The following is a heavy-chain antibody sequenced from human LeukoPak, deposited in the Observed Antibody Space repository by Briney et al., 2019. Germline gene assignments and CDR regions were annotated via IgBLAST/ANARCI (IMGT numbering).Heavy chain of an antibody. D-gene: IGHD3-10*01. CDR3: AKVMVRGGNWFDP. J-gene: IGHJ5*02. Sequence: ASVKVSCKASGCTFTGYYMHWVRQAPGQGLEWMGWINPNSGGTNYAQKFQGRVTMTRDTSISTAYMELSRLRSDDTAVYYCAKVMVRGGNWFDPWGQGTLVTVSS. CDR2: INPNSGGT. V-gene: IGHV1-2*02. CDR1: GCTFTGYY.